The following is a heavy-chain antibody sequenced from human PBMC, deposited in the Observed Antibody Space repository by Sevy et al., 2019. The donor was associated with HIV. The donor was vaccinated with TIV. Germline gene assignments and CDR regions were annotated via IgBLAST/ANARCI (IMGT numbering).Heavy chain of an antibody. J-gene: IGHJ4*02. CDR3: AAGTGSSDFDY. V-gene: IGHV3-15*01. CDR1: GFTFREAW. Sequence: GGSLRLSCAASGFTFREAWMSWVRQAPGKGLEWVGRIKSKTDAATRDFAAPVRGRFSISRDDSANTVYLVMNNLKPEDTGVYYCAAGTGSSDFDYWGQGTLVIVSS. CDR2: IKSKTDAATR. D-gene: IGHD1-26*01.